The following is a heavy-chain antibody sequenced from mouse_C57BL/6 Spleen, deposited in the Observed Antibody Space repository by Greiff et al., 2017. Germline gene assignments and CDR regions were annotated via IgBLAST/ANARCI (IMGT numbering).Heavy chain of an antibody. V-gene: IGHV1-15*01. CDR3: TRKREIDYDHYAMDY. D-gene: IGHD2-4*01. Sequence: QVQLQQSGAELVRPGASVTLSCKASGYTFTDYEMHWVKQTPVHGLEWIGAIDPETGGTAYNQKFKGKAILTADKSSSTAYMELRSLTSEDSAVYYCTRKREIDYDHYAMDYWGQGTSVTVSS. CDR1: GYTFTDYE. CDR2: IDPETGGT. J-gene: IGHJ4*01.